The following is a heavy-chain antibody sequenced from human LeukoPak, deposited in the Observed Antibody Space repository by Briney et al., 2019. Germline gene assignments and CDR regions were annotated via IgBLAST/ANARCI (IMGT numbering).Heavy chain of an antibody. CDR3: ARSSDIYYFDQ. CDR1: GGSISTRY. V-gene: IGHV4-59*11. D-gene: IGHD3-3*02. J-gene: IGHJ4*02. CDR2: IYNIGRS. Sequence: SETLSLTCTVSGGSISTRYWNWIRQAPGKGLEWLGYIYNIGRSNYSPSLRNRITISLDTSTNQFSLKVSSLTAEDTAVYYCARSSDIYYFDQWGKGTLVTVSS.